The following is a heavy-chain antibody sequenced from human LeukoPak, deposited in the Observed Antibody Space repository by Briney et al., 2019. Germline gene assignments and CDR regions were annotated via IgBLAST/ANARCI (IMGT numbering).Heavy chain of an antibody. Sequence: SETLSLTCTVSGGSISSGGYYWSWIRQHPGQGLEWIGYIYYSGSTYYNPSLKSRVTISVDTSKNQFSLKLSSVTAADTAVYYCARGGAGATDYWGQGTLVTVSP. D-gene: IGHD1-26*01. CDR1: GGSISSGGYY. J-gene: IGHJ4*02. CDR2: IYYSGST. V-gene: IGHV4-31*03. CDR3: ARGGAGATDY.